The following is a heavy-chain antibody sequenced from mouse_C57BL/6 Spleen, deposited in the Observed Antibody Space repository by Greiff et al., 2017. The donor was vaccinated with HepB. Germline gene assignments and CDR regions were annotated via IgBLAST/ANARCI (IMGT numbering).Heavy chain of an antibody. Sequence: VQLQQSGAELVRPGASVKLSCTASGFNIKDDYMHWVKQRPEQGLEWIGWIDPENGDTEYASKFQGKATITADTSSNTAYLQLSSLTSEDTAVYYCTTFITTVAYWGQGTLVTVSA. CDR1: GFNIKDDY. J-gene: IGHJ3*01. D-gene: IGHD1-2*01. CDR3: TTFITTVAY. V-gene: IGHV14-4*01. CDR2: IDPENGDT.